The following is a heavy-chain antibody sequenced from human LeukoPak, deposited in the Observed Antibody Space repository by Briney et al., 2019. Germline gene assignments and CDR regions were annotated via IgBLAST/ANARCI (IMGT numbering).Heavy chain of an antibody. Sequence: GGSLRLSCAASGFTFSTYWMTWVRQAPAKGLEWVANINQDGSETSYVDSVKGRFTISRDNAKNSMYLQMNSLRAEDTAVYYCAREYDSSPFRPPGYWGQGTLVTVSS. CDR2: INQDGSET. CDR1: GFTFSTYW. J-gene: IGHJ4*02. V-gene: IGHV3-7*01. D-gene: IGHD3-22*01. CDR3: AREYDSSPFRPPGY.